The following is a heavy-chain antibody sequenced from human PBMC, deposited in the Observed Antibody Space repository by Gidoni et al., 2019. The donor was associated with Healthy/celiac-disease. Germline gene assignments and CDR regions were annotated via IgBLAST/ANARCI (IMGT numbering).Heavy chain of an antibody. D-gene: IGHD3-3*01. CDR1: GGSFSGSY. Sequence: QVRLQQWDAGLLKPSETLSLTCAVYGGSFSGSYWSWIRQPPGKGLEWIGEINQSGSTNYHPSLKSRVTISVDTAKNQFPLKLSSVTAADTAGYYCARGGRVLRFFQHWGQGTLVTVSS. J-gene: IGHJ1*01. CDR2: INQSGST. CDR3: ARGGRVLRFFQH. V-gene: IGHV4-34*01.